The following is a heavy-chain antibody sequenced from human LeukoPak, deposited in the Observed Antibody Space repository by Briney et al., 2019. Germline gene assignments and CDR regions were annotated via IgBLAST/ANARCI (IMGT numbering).Heavy chain of an antibody. CDR2: IYYDGST. CDR3: ARDLRGAGYYYYYYMDV. CDR1: GDSISAYY. D-gene: IGHD3-16*01. J-gene: IGHJ6*03. Sequence: SETLSLTCTVSGDSISAYYWSWIRQPPGKGLEWIGYIYYDGSTKKNPSLKSRVIMSVDTSKNQFSLKLSSVTAADTAVYYCARDLRGAGYYYYYYMDVWGKGTTVTVSS. V-gene: IGHV4-59*01.